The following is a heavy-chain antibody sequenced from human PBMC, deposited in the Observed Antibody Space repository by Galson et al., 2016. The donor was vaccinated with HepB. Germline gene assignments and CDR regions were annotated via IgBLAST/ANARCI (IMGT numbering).Heavy chain of an antibody. CDR3: ARHVGVPGTRGFDY. CDR2: IYHSGTA. CDR1: GGSISSGNW. Sequence: LSLTCAVSGGSISSGNWWSWVRQPPGKGLEWIGEIYHSGTANYNPSLESRGTMSLDKSKNQITLKVTSVTAADTAVYYCARHVGVPGTRGFDYWGQGTLVTVSS. J-gene: IGHJ4*02. D-gene: IGHD2-2*01. V-gene: IGHV4-4*02.